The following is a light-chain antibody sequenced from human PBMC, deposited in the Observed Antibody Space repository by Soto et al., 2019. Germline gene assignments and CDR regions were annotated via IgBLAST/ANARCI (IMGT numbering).Light chain of an antibody. V-gene: IGLV1-40*01. CDR1: TSNIGAPYD. J-gene: IGLJ1*01. CDR2: GDN. CDR3: QSYDISLHNYV. Sequence: QSVLTQPPSVSGAPGQRVSISCTGSTSNIGAPYDVHWYQHLPGTAPKLLIYGDNNRPSGVPDRFSGSKSGTSASLAITRLQAEDEADYYCQSYDISLHNYVFGTATKVTLL.